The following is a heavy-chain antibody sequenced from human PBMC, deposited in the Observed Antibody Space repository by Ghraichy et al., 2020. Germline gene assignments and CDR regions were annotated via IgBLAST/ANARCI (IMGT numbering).Heavy chain of an antibody. J-gene: IGHJ4*01. V-gene: IGHV3-7*01. CDR2: MNEDGSEK. D-gene: IGHD2-15*01. CDR1: GFTFSRYW. Sequence: GGSLRLSCAASGFTFSRYWMYWVRQAPGKGLEWVANMNEDGSEKYYVDSVKGRFTISRDNAKNSLYLEMNSLRDEDTAVYYCVRDFTATVLGVYIDRLDYWGHGTLVTVSS. CDR3: VRDFTATVLGVYIDRLDY.